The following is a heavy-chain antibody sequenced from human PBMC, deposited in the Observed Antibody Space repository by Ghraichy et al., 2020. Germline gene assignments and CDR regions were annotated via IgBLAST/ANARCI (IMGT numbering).Heavy chain of an antibody. J-gene: IGHJ6*02. V-gene: IGHV3-66*02. CDR3: AREGLVVVATYYYYGMDV. CDR2: IYSGGST. CDR1: GFTVSSNY. D-gene: IGHD2-15*01. Sequence: GGSLRLSCAASGFTVSSNYMSWVRQAPGKGLEWVSVIYSGGSTFYADSVKGRFTISRDNSKNTLYLQMNSLRAEDTAVYYCAREGLVVVATYYYYGMDVWGQGTTVTVSS.